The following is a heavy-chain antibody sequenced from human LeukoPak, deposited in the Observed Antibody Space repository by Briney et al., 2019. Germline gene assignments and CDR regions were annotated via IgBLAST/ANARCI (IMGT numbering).Heavy chain of an antibody. D-gene: IGHD6-13*01. CDR2: ISGSGGST. J-gene: IGHJ4*02. CDR3: AKDQGSSWYGGDFFDY. Sequence: GGSLRLFCAASGFTFSSYAMSWVRQAPGKGLEWVSAISGSGGSTYYADSVKGRFTISRDNSKNTLYLQMNSLRAEDTAVYYCAKDQGSSWYGGDFFDYWGQGTLVTVSS. CDR1: GFTFSSYA. V-gene: IGHV3-23*01.